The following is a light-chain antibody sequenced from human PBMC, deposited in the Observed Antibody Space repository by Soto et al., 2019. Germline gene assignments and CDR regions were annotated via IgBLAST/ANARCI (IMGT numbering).Light chain of an antibody. CDR1: QSVSSSY. J-gene: IGKJ5*01. CDR2: GAS. CDR3: QQYGSSPRIT. Sequence: ESVLTHSTGTLSLSPGERATLSCRASQSVSSSYLAWYQQKPGQAPRLLIYGASSRATGIPDRFSGSGSGTDFTLTISRLEPEDFAVYYCQQYGSSPRITFGQGTRLEIK. V-gene: IGKV3-20*01.